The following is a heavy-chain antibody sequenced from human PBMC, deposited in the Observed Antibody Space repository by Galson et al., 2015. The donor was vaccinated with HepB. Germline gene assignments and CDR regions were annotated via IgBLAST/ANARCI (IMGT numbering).Heavy chain of an antibody. V-gene: IGHV3-74*01. CDR1: GFTFSNYW. J-gene: IGHJ4*02. Sequence: SLRLSCAASGFTFSNYWMHWVRQAPGKGLVWVSRINSDGTYITYADSVKGRFTISRANAKHMLYLPMNSPRAEDTALYYCARTGGAAAGIFDYWGQGSLVTVSS. CDR3: ARTGGAAAGIFDY. CDR2: INSDGTYI. D-gene: IGHD6-13*01.